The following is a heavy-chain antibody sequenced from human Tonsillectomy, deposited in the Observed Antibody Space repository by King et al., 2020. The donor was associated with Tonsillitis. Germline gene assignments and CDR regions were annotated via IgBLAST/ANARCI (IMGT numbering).Heavy chain of an antibody. Sequence: VQLVESGGGVVQPGGSLRLSCAASGFTFDDYAMHWVRQAPGKGLEWVSLISGDGGSTYYADSVKGRFTISRDNSKNSLYLQMNSLRTEDTALYYCAKDIGGYCSGGSCYSGGAFDIWGHGTMVTVSS. D-gene: IGHD2-15*01. V-gene: IGHV3-43*02. CDR2: ISGDGGST. CDR1: GFTFDDYA. J-gene: IGHJ3*02. CDR3: AKDIGGYCSGGSCYSGGAFDI.